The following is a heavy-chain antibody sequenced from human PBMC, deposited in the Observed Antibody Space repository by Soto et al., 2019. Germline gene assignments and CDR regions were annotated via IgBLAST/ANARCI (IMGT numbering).Heavy chain of an antibody. CDR3: ARDLRGRRSGRFDP. D-gene: IGHD3-10*01. Sequence: QVQLQESGPGLVKPSETLSLTCTLSGDPITSGGFYWTWIRQHPAKGLEWIGYIYYSGVTYYNPSLKSGATRSVDTSKNQFSLNLSSVSAADTAMYYCARDLRGRRSGRFDPWGQGTLVTVSS. J-gene: IGHJ5*02. CDR1: GDPITSGGFY. CDR2: IYYSGVT. V-gene: IGHV4-31*03.